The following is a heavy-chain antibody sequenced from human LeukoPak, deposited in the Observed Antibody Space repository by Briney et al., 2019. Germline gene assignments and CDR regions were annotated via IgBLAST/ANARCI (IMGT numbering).Heavy chain of an antibody. D-gene: IGHD3-10*02. CDR2: ISSNGGST. CDR3: ARPAGVRGPFDAFDI. CDR1: GFTFSSYA. J-gene: IGHJ3*02. V-gene: IGHV3-64*01. Sequence: GGSLRLSCAASGFTFSSYAMHWVRQAPGKGLEYVSAISSNGGSTYYANSVKGRFTISRDNSKNTLYLQMGSLRAEDMAVYYCARPAGVRGPFDAFDIWGQGTMVTVSS.